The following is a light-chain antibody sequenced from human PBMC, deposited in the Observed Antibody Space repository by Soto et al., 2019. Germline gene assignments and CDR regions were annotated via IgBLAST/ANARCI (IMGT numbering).Light chain of an antibody. J-gene: IGKJ1*01. Sequence: IHMTHSPSTLSASVLYRVTITFRASQSISSWLAWYQQKPGKAPKLLIYDASSLESGVPSGFSGSGSGTEFTLTISSLQPDDFATYYCQQYNSYSTFGQGTKVDIK. V-gene: IGKV1-5*01. CDR1: QSISSW. CDR2: DAS. CDR3: QQYNSYST.